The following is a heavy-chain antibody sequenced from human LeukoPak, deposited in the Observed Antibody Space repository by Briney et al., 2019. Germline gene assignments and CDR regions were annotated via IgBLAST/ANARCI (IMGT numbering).Heavy chain of an antibody. Sequence: PGGSLRLSCAASGFTVSSNYMTWVRQAPGKGLEWVSVIYSGGSTYYADSVKGQFTTSRDNSKNTLYLQMNSLRAEDTAVYYCASGGNSVFDYWGQGTLVTVSS. J-gene: IGHJ4*02. V-gene: IGHV3-53*01. D-gene: IGHD4-23*01. CDR3: ASGGNSVFDY. CDR1: GFTVSSNY. CDR2: IYSGGST.